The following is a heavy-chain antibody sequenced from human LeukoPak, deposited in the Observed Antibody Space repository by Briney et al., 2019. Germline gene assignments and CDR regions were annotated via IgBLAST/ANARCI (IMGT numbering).Heavy chain of an antibody. Sequence: PSETLSLTCTVSGGSISSSSYYWGWIRQPPGKGLEWIGSIYYSGNTYYNPSRKSRVTISVDTSKNQFSLKLSSVTAADTAVYYCARPSIAARDFDYWGQGTLVTVSS. CDR2: IYYSGNT. J-gene: IGHJ4*02. V-gene: IGHV4-39*01. D-gene: IGHD6-6*01. CDR1: GGSISSSSYY. CDR3: ARPSIAARDFDY.